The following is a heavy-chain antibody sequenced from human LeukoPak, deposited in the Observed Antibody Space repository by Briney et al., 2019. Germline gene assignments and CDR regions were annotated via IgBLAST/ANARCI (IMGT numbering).Heavy chain of an antibody. J-gene: IGHJ5*02. V-gene: IGHV1-8*01. CDR3: AGGDYYGSGFDP. CDR2: MNPNSGNT. CDR1: GYTFTSYD. D-gene: IGHD3-10*01. Sequence: ASVKVSCKASGYTFTSYDVNWVRQATGQGLEWMGWMNPNSGNTGYAQKFQGRVTMTRNTSISTAYMELSSLRSEDTAVYYCAGGDYYGSGFDPWGQGTLVTVSS.